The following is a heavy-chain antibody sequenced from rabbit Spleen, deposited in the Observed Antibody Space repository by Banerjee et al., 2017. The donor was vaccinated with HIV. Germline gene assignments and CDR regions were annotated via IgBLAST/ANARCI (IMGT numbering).Heavy chain of an antibody. J-gene: IGHJ4*01. V-gene: IGHV1S40*01. CDR1: GFSFSSSDY. D-gene: IGHD6-1*01. CDR2: IDAGSGGST. Sequence: QSLEESGGGLVQPEGSLALTCKASGFSFSSSDYICWVRQAPGKGLEWIGYIDAGSGGSTYYASWAKGRFTISKTSSTTVTLQMTSLTAADTATYFCARETGVADYGYATGDLWGPGTLVTVS. CDR3: ARETGVADYGYATGDL.